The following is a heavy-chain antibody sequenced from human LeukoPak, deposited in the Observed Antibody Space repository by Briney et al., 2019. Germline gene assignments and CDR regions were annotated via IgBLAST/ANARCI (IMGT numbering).Heavy chain of an antibody. CDR3: ARGPLVPAAKRPGNYFDY. CDR2: IYYSGST. J-gene: IGHJ4*02. V-gene: IGHV4-30-4*01. Sequence: PSETLSLTCTVSGGSISSGDYYWSWIRQPPGKGLEWIGYIYYSGSTYYNPSLKSRVTISVDTSKNQLSLKLSSVTAADTAVYYCARGPLVPAAKRPGNYFDYWGQETLVTVSS. D-gene: IGHD2-2*01. CDR1: GGSISSGDYY.